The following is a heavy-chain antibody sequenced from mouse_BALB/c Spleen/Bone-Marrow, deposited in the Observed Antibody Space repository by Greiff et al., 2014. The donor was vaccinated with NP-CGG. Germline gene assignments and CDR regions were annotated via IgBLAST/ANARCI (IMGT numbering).Heavy chain of an antibody. CDR1: GFTFSSFG. V-gene: IGHV5-17*02. J-gene: IGHJ4*01. D-gene: IGHD1-1*01. CDR3: ARSGYGSTIYSMDY. CDR2: ISSGSGTT. Sequence: EVQLQQSGGGLVRPGGSRKLSCAASGFTFSSFGMHWVRQAPEKGLEWVAYISSGSGTTYYADTVKGRFTISRDNPKNTLFLQMTSLRSEDTAMYYCARSGYGSTIYSMDYWGQGTSVTVSS.